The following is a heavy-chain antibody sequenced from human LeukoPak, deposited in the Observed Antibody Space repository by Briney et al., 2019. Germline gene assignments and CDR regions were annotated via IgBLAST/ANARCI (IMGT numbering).Heavy chain of an antibody. V-gene: IGHV5-51*01. CDR3: ARLGAYCGGDCYPDFDY. CDR1: GYSFTSYW. J-gene: IGHJ4*02. Sequence: GEALEISWKGSGYSFTSYWIGWGRQRPGKGLGWMGIIYPGDSDTRYSPSFQGQVTISADKSISTAYLQWSSLKASDTAMYYCARLGAYCGGDCYPDFDYWGQGTLVTVSS. D-gene: IGHD2-21*02. CDR2: IYPGDSDT.